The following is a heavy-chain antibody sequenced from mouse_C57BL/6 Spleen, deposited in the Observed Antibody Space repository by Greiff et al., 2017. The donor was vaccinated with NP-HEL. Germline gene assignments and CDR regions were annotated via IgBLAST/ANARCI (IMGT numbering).Heavy chain of an antibody. CDR3: ARQGQYFDY. J-gene: IGHJ2*01. CDR1: GYTFTSYW. V-gene: IGHV1-61*01. D-gene: IGHD3-3*01. Sequence: QVQLKQPGAELVRPGSSVKLSCKASGYTFTSYWMDWVKQRPGQGLEWIGNIYPSDSETHYNQKFKDKATLTVDKSSSTAYMQLSSLTSEDSAVYYCARQGQYFDYWGQGTTLTVSS. CDR2: IYPSDSET.